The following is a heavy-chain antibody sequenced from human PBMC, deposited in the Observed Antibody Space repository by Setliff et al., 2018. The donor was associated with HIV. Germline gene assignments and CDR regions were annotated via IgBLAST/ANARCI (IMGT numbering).Heavy chain of an antibody. CDR3: ATPPSTGVY. Sequence: GGSLRLSCAAARFSFSSYAMSWVRQAPGKGLEWVSVISGSGGRTDYADSVKGRFIISRDNSKNTLYLQMNSLRVEDTAVYYCATPPSTGVYWGQGTLVTVSS. V-gene: IGHV3-23*01. D-gene: IGHD3-10*01. CDR2: ISGSGGRT. J-gene: IGHJ4*02. CDR1: RFSFSSYA.